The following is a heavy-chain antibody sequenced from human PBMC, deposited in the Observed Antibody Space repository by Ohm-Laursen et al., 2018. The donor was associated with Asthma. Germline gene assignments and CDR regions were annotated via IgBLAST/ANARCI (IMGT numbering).Heavy chain of an antibody. CDR3: AKEQIVVVIVSYYYYGMDV. D-gene: IGHD3-22*01. CDR1: GFTFGSYA. CDR2: ISGSGGST. Sequence: GQTLSLTCAASGFTFGSYAMSWVRQAPGKGLEWVSAISGSGGSTYYADSVKGRFTISRDNSKNTLYLQMNSLRAEDTAVYYCAKEQIVVVIVSYYYYGMDVWGQGTTVTVSS. V-gene: IGHV3-23*01. J-gene: IGHJ6*02.